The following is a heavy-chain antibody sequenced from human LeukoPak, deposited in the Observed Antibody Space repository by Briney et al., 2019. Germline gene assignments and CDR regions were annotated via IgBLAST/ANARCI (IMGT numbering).Heavy chain of an antibody. CDR1: GYTFTAYY. CDR2: INPNSGGT. V-gene: IGHV1-2*02. CDR3: ARELLEWEVSYWFDY. J-gene: IGHJ4*02. D-gene: IGHD3-3*01. Sequence: ASVKVSCKAYGYTFTAYYIHWVRQAPGQGLEWMGWINPNSGGTNYAQRFQGRVTMTSDTSISAAYMELSRLRSDDTAVYYCARELLEWEVSYWFDYWGQGTLVTVSS.